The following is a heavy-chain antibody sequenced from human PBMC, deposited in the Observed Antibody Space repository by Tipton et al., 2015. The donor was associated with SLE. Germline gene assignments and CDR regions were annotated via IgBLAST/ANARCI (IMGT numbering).Heavy chain of an antibody. CDR2: INHSGST. J-gene: IGHJ3*02. V-gene: IGHV4-39*07. D-gene: IGHD3-9*01. CDR3: ARDFSSMTGAFDI. Sequence: TLSLTCTVSGGSISSSSYYWGWIRQPPGKGLEWIGEINHSGSTNYNPSLKSRVTISVDTSKNQFSLKLSSVTAADTAVYYCARDFSSMTGAFDIWGQGTMVTVSS. CDR1: GGSISSSSYY.